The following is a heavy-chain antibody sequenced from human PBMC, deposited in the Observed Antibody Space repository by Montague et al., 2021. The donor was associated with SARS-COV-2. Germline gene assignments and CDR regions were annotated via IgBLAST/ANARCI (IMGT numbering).Heavy chain of an antibody. V-gene: IGHV4/OR15-8*01. CDR3: ARRIRITVFRGVPLTTHSLES. Sequence: SETLSLTCTVSNASITTSNWWTWVRQASGKGLEWVGEIHHSGTLNYNPSLKSRVTISVDTSKDHFSLNLNSVTAADTALYFCARRIRITVFRGVPLTTHSLESWGQGIMVTVSS. D-gene: IGHD3-10*01. CDR2: IHHSGTL. J-gene: IGHJ4*02. CDR1: NASITTSNW.